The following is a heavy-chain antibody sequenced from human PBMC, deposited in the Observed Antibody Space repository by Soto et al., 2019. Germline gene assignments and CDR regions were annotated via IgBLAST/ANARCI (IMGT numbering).Heavy chain of an antibody. Sequence: GGSLRLSCAASGFTFSSYAMHWVRQAPGKGLEWVAVISYDGSNKYYADSVKGRFTISRDNSKNTLYLQMNSLRAEDTAVYYCARDPENSARPGNYWFDPWGQGTLVTVSS. CDR1: GFTFSSYA. D-gene: IGHD6-6*01. CDR2: ISYDGSNK. CDR3: ARDPENSARPGNYWFDP. V-gene: IGHV3-30-3*01. J-gene: IGHJ5*02.